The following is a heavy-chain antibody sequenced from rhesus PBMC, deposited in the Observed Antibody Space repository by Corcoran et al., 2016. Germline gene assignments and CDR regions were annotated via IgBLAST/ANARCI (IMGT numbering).Heavy chain of an antibody. J-gene: IGHJ4*01. Sequence: QVQLQESGPGLVKPSETLSLTCAVSGGSISDDYYWSWIRQPPGKVLEWIGYIYGSGGGTNYNPSPNNQVTISIDTSKNQFSLKLSSVNAADTAVYYCARDGYGYYFDYWGQGVLVTVSS. CDR2: IYGSGGGT. V-gene: IGHV4-106*01. CDR1: GGSISDDYY. D-gene: IGHD3-9*01. CDR3: ARDGYGYYFDY.